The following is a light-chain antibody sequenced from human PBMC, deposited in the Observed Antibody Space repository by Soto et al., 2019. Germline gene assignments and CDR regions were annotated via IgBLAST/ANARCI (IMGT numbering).Light chain of an antibody. CDR2: GAS. CDR3: QKYNSAPYT. Sequence: ETVLTQSPGTLSLSPGERATLSCRASQSVAISYLAWYQQKPGQAPRLLIYGASSRATGIPDRFSGSGSGTDFTLTISSLQPEDVATYYCQKYNSAPYTFGQGTKLEIK. V-gene: IGKV3-20*01. J-gene: IGKJ2*01. CDR1: QSVAISY.